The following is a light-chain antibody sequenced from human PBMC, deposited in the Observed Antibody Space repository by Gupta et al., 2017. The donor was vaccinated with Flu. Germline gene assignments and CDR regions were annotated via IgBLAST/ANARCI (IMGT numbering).Light chain of an antibody. CDR1: QNIRSY. Sequence: DIQMTQSPSSLSATVGDSVTITCRASQNIRSYLNWYQQIPEKAPKLLIYGAHNLQSGVSSRFSGSGSGTDFTLTISSLQPEDFATYSCQQSYTTPYTFGQGTKLDFK. CDR2: GAH. V-gene: IGKV1-39*01. CDR3: QQSYTTPYT. J-gene: IGKJ2*01.